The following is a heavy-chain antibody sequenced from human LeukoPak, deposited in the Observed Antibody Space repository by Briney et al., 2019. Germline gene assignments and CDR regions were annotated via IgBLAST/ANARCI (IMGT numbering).Heavy chain of an antibody. CDR1: GYTFTSYY. D-gene: IGHD5-12*01. Sequence: ASVKVSCKASGYTFTSYYMHWVRQAPGQGLEWMGIINPSGGSTSYAQKFEGRVTMTRDTSTSTVYMELSSLRSEDTAVYYCARDGYHKPDFDYWGQGTLVTVSS. CDR3: ARDGYHKPDFDY. V-gene: IGHV1-46*01. CDR2: INPSGGST. J-gene: IGHJ4*02.